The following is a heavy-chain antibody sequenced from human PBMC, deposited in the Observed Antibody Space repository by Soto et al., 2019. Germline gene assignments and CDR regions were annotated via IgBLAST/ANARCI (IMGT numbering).Heavy chain of an antibody. D-gene: IGHD1-1*01. CDR2: MYHSGST. CDR3: VTLPPRIQLAVPPIPT. Sequence: QAQLRESGPGLVKPSGTLSLNCAVSGGSISSTNWWTWVRQSPGNGLEWIGEMYHSGSTTYNPSLRGRVTMSVDKSNSQFSPLLRHATAADTAVYYCVTLPPRIQLAVPPIPTWGRGTLVTVSA. J-gene: IGHJ5*02. CDR1: GGSISSTNW. V-gene: IGHV4-4*02.